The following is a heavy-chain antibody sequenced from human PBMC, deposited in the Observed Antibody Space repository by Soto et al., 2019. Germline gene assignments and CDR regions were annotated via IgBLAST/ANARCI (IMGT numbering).Heavy chain of an antibody. V-gene: IGHV3-30-3*01. J-gene: IGHJ4*02. D-gene: IGHD3-22*01. CDR2: ISYDGSNK. CDR1: GFTFSSYA. Sequence: QVQLVESGGGVVQPGRSLRLSCAASGFTFSSYAMHWVRQAPGKGLEWVAVISYDGSNKYYADFVKVRVTIARDNSKNTLYLQTSKLRAEDTAVYYCARVRYRYDSSGYYFDYWGQGTLVTVSS. CDR3: ARVRYRYDSSGYYFDY.